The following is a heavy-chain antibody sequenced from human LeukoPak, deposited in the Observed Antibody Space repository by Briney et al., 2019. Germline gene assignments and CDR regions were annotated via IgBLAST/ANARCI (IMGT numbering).Heavy chain of an antibody. V-gene: IGHV1-2*02. J-gene: IGHJ5*02. CDR2: INPNNGGT. CDR3: ARGFYPHNNWFDP. D-gene: IGHD3-16*02. CDR1: EYTFTGYY. Sequence: ASVKVSCTSSEYTFTGYYIHWVRQAPGQGLEWMGWINPNNGGTISTPKFQGRVTMTRDTSISTAYMELSRLGSDDTAVYYCARGFYPHNNWFDPWGQGTLVTVSS.